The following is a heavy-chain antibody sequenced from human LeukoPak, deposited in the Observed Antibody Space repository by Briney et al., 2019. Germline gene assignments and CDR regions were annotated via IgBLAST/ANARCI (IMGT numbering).Heavy chain of an antibody. D-gene: IGHD3-10*01. V-gene: IGHV3-9*01. CDR2: ISWNSGSI. CDR3: AKDFALGSGHYYYYGMDV. CDR1: GFTFDEYA. J-gene: IGHJ6*02. Sequence: GGSMRLSCAASGFTFDEYAMHWVRQAPGNGLEWVSGISWNSGSIGYADSVKGRFTIYRDNAKNSLYLHMNSLGDEDTALYYCAKDFALGSGHYYYYGMDVWGQGTTVTVSS.